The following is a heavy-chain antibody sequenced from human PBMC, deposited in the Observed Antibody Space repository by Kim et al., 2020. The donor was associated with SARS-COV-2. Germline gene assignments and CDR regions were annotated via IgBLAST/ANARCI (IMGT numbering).Heavy chain of an antibody. CDR2: IYYSGST. Sequence: SETLSLTYTVSGGSISSSSYYWGWIRQPPGKGLEWIGSIYYSGSTYYNPSLKSRVTISVDTSKNQFSLKLSSVTAADTAVYYCASGRITMVRGVGDWGQGTLVTVSS. D-gene: IGHD3-10*01. CDR1: GGSISSSSYY. J-gene: IGHJ4*02. CDR3: ASGRITMVRGVGD. V-gene: IGHV4-39*01.